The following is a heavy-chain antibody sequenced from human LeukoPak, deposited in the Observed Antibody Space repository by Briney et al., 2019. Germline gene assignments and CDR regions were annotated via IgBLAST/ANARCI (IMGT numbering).Heavy chain of an antibody. D-gene: IGHD2-2*01. V-gene: IGHV4-39*01. CDR2: IYYSGST. J-gene: IGHJ4*02. CDR1: GGSISSSSYY. Sequence: SETLSLTCTVSGGSISSSSYYWGWIRQPPGKGLEWIGSIYYSGSTYYNPSLKSRVTISVDTSKNQFSLKLSSVTAADTAVYYCARGDLVHTSCPFDYWGQGTLVTVSS. CDR3: ARGDLVHTSCPFDY.